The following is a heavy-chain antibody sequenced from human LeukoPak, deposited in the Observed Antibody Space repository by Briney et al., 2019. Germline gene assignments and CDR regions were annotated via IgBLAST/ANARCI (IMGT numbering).Heavy chain of an antibody. Sequence: GGSLRLSCAASGFTFSSYWMNWARQPPGKGLEWVASINHNGNVNYYLDSVKGRFTISRDDAKNSLYLQMSNLRAEETAVYFCARGGDLGGWGQGATVTV. J-gene: IGHJ6*02. CDR1: GFTFSSYW. CDR2: INHNGNVN. CDR3: ARGGDLGG. V-gene: IGHV3-7*03. D-gene: IGHD3-16*01.